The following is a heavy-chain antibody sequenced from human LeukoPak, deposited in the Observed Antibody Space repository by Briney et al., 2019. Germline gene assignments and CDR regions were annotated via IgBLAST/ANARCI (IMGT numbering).Heavy chain of an antibody. CDR2: ISGSGGST. D-gene: IGHD4-23*01. CDR1: GFTFSSYA. Sequence: GGSLRLSCAAFGFTFSSYAMSWVRQAPGKGLEWVSAISGSGGSTYYADSVKGRFTISRDNAKNSLYLQMNSLRAEDTAVYYCARDTVVTLDYWGQGTLVTVSS. CDR3: ARDTVVTLDY. V-gene: IGHV3-23*01. J-gene: IGHJ4*02.